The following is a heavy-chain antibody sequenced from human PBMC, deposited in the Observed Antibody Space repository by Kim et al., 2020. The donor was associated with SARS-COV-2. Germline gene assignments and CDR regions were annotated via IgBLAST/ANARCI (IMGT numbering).Heavy chain of an antibody. CDR2: ISAYNGNT. V-gene: IGHV1-18*04. CDR3: ARYEPRYYYGSGSYYNEGNWFDP. D-gene: IGHD3-10*01. J-gene: IGHJ5*02. CDR1: GYTFTSYG. Sequence: ASVKVSCKASGYTFTSYGISWVRQAPGQGLEWMGWISAYNGNTNYAQKLQGRVTMTTDTSTSTAYMELGSLRSDDTAVYYCARYEPRYYYGSGSYYNEGNWFDPWGQGTLVTVSS.